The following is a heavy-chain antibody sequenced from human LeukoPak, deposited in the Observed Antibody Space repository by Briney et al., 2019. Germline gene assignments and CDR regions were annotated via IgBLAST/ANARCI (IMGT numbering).Heavy chain of an antibody. J-gene: IGHJ4*02. CDR3: ARETSTAEYYFDY. CDR2: ISSSGGAI. Sequence: GGSLRLPCAVSGFSLKTYGMNWVRQAPGKGLEWIAQISSSGGAIYYADSVKGRFTISRDNAENSLYLQMNSLGAEDTAVYYCARETSTAEYYFDYWGRGTLVTVSS. CDR1: GFSLKTYG. D-gene: IGHD4-11*01. V-gene: IGHV3-48*04.